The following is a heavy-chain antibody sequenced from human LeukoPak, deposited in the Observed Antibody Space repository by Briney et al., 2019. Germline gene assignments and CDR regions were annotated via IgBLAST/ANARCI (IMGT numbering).Heavy chain of an antibody. J-gene: IGHJ6*03. D-gene: IGHD2-2*01. V-gene: IGHV3-48*01. Sequence: GGSLRLSCAASGFTFSSYSMNWVRQAPGKGLEWVSYISSSSSTIYYADSVKGRFTISRDNAKNSLYLQMNSLRAEDTAVYYCARDPYCSSTSCPEYYYYYYMDVWGKGTTVTVAS. CDR2: ISSSSSTI. CDR1: GFTFSSYS. CDR3: ARDPYCSSTSCPEYYYYYYMDV.